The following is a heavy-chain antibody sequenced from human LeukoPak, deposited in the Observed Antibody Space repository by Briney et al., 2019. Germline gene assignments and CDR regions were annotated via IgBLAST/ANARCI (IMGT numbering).Heavy chain of an antibody. CDR3: ARAYSSSFNFDY. CDR1: GFTVSSNY. D-gene: IGHD6-6*01. J-gene: IGHJ4*02. CDR2: IYSGGST. V-gene: IGHV3-66*01. Sequence: GGSLRLSCAASGFTVSSNYMSWVRQAPGKGLEWVSVIYSGGSTYYADSVKGRFTISRDNSKNTLYLQTNSLRAEDTAVYYCARAYSSSFNFDYWGQGTLVTVSS.